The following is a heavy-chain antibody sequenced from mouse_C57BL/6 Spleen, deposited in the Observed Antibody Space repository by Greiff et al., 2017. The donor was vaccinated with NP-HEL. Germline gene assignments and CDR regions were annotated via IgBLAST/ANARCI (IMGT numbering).Heavy chain of an antibody. Sequence: VQLQQSGAELARPGASVKLSCKASGYTFTSYGISWVKQRTGQGLEWIGEIYPRSGNTYYNEKFKGKATLTADKSSSTAYMGLRSLTSEDSAVYFCARHYDYDIWFAYWGQGTLVTVSA. J-gene: IGHJ3*01. V-gene: IGHV1-81*01. CDR3: ARHYDYDIWFAY. CDR2: IYPRSGNT. D-gene: IGHD2-4*01. CDR1: GYTFTSYG.